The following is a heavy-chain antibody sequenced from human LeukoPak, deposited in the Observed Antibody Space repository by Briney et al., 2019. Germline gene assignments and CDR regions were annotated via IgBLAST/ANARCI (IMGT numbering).Heavy chain of an antibody. Sequence: GASVKVSCKASGGTFSSYAISWVRQAPGQGLEWMGGIIPIFGTANYAQKFQGRVTITADESTSTADMELSSLRSEDTAVYYCARGYYYGSGSYSPLFDPWGQGTLVTVSS. V-gene: IGHV1-69*01. CDR2: IIPIFGTA. D-gene: IGHD3-10*01. CDR3: ARGYYYGSGSYSPLFDP. CDR1: GGTFSSYA. J-gene: IGHJ5*02.